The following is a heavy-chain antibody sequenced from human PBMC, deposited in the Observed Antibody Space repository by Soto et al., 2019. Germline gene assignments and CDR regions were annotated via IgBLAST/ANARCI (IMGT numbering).Heavy chain of an antibody. CDR1: GFPFSSYA. J-gene: IGHJ4*02. CDR2: ISGSGGST. CDR3: AKDAYDYVWGSYRPYFDY. V-gene: IGHV3-23*01. Sequence: SLRLSCAASGFPFSSYAMSWVRQAPGKGLEWVSAISGSGGSTYYADSVKGRFTISRDNSKNTLYLQMNSLRAEDTAVYYCAKDAYDYVWGSYRPYFDYWGQGTLVTVSS. D-gene: IGHD3-16*02.